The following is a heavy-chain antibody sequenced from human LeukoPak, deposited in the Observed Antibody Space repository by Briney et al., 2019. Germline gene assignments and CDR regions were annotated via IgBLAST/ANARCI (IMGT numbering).Heavy chain of an antibody. V-gene: IGHV4-34*01. CDR1: GGTFSGYY. J-gene: IGHJ5*02. D-gene: IGHD6-13*01. CDR3: ARRSRRAAASTLDP. Sequence: SGALSLTCAVYGGTFSGYYWSWIRQPPGKGLEWMGEINHSGSTYYNPSLLSRVTISVDTSKHQYSLDLSSVTPADTAVYYCARRSRRAAASTLDPWGQGTLGTGSS. CDR2: INHSGST.